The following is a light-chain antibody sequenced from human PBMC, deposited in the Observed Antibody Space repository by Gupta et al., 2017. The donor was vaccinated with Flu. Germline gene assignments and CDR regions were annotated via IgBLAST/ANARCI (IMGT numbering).Light chain of an antibody. Sequence: ITISCTGTSSDVGGHNSVSWYQQHPGKPPKLMIFDVSKRPSGVSTGFSGSKSGNTASLTISGLQAEDEADYYCSSDTSSNTKIFGGGTKLTVL. CDR1: SSDVGGHNS. V-gene: IGLV2-14*04. J-gene: IGLJ2*01. CDR2: DVS. CDR3: SSDTSSNTKI.